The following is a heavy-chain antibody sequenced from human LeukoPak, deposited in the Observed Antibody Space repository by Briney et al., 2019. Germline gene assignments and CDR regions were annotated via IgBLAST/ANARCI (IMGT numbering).Heavy chain of an antibody. CDR3: AREGYGAAYDI. D-gene: IGHD5-12*01. CDR1: RLTFDDYG. Sequence: AGGSLRLSCAASRLTFDDYGMGWVRQGPGKGPEWVAGINRNGGSTGYADSVKGRFTISRDNAKNSLYLQMNSLRAEDTALYHCAREGYGAAYDIWGQGTMVTVSS. V-gene: IGHV3-20*01. CDR2: INRNGGST. J-gene: IGHJ3*02.